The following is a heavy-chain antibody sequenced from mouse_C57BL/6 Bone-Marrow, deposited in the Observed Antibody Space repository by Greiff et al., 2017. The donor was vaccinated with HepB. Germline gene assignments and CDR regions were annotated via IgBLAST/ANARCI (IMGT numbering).Heavy chain of an antibody. V-gene: IGHV5-6*01. D-gene: IGHD1-1*01. J-gene: IGHJ1*03. CDR2: ISSGGSYT. CDR1: GFTFSSYG. CDR3: ASPIYYYGSSYLYWYFDV. Sequence: DVHLVESGGDLVKPGGSLKLSCAASGFTFSSYGMSWVRQTPDKRLEWVATISSGGSYTDYPDSVKGRFTISRDNAKNTLYLQMSSLKSEDTAMYYCASPIYYYGSSYLYWYFDVWGTGTTVTVSS.